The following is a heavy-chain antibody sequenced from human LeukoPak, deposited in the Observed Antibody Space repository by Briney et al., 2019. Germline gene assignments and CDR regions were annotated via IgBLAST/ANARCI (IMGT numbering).Heavy chain of an antibody. Sequence: SETLSLSCTGSGLSISIYYWSWIRQPAGKGLEGIRRIYTRGSTTYTPSLKSTVTMSVATSTNQFSLKLSSVTAAAMAVYSCARELGDSEASFDYWGPQTPVTVS. J-gene: IGHJ4*02. D-gene: IGHD4-17*01. CDR2: IYTRGST. CDR3: ARELGDSEASFDY. CDR1: GLSISIYY. V-gene: IGHV4-4*07.